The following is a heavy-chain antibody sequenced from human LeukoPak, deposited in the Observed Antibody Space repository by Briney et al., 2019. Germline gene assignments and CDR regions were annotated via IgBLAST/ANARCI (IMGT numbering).Heavy chain of an antibody. V-gene: IGHV1-69*16. CDR3: ARGPAVAGRTRYSYMDV. J-gene: IGHJ6*03. Sequence: ASVKVSCKASGGIFSSYTISWVRQAPGQGLEWMGRIIPILGIANYAQKFQGRVTITTDESTSTAYMELSSLRSEDTAVYYCARGPAVAGRTRYSYMDVWGKGTTVTVSS. CDR1: GGIFSSYT. CDR2: IIPILGIA. D-gene: IGHD6-19*01.